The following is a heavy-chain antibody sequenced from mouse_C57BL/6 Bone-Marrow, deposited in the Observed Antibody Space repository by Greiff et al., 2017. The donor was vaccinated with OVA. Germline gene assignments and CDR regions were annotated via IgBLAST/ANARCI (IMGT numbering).Heavy chain of an antibody. J-gene: IGHJ1*03. V-gene: IGHV1-59*01. CDR1: GYTFTSYW. CDR2: IDPYDSYT. Sequence: QVQLQQPGAELVRPGTSVKLSCKASGYTFTSYWMHWVKQRPGQGLEWIGVIDPYDSYTNYKQKFKGKATLTVDTSSSTAYMQLSSLTSVYSAVSSCTGRYGSSRLYFDVWGTGTTVTVSS. CDR3: TGRYGSSRLYFDV. D-gene: IGHD1-1*01.